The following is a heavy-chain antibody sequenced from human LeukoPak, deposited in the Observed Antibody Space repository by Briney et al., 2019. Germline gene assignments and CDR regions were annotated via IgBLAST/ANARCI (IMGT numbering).Heavy chain of an antibody. CDR1: GGTFNTYG. CDR3: ARDYRTGFDY. CDR2: IIPILGTA. V-gene: IGHV1-69*10. D-gene: IGHD7-27*01. J-gene: IGHJ4*02. Sequence: SVKVSCKASGGTFNTYGIIWVRQAPGQGLEWMGGIIPILGTANYAQKFQGRVTITADKSTSTAYMELRSLRSDDTAVYYCARDYRTGFDYWGQGTLVTVSS.